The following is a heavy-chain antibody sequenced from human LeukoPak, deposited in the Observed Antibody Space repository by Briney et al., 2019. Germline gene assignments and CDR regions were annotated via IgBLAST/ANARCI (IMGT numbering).Heavy chain of an antibody. Sequence: PGGPQSLSCAASGFPFSTSAMRWARRARGGRLGWVSTSSGSGGSIYYADSVKGRFTISRDNSKNTMYLQMNSLRAEDTAIYYCAKSRDGYYAYFDYWGRGALVTVSS. CDR3: AKSRDGYYAYFDY. J-gene: IGHJ4*02. D-gene: IGHD5-24*01. V-gene: IGHV3-23*01. CDR1: GFPFSTSA. CDR2: SSGSGGSI.